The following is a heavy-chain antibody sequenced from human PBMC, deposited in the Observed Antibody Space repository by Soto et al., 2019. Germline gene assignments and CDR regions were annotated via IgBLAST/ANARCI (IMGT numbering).Heavy chain of an antibody. J-gene: IGHJ5*02. CDR3: ARERYTMAWGVITSRWLDP. CDR2: IYDSGNT. V-gene: IGHV4-59*01. CDR1: GGSISSYY. Sequence: QVELQESGPGLVKPSETLSLTCTVFGGSISSYYWSWIRQPPGKGLEWIGHIYDSGNTNYNPSLKSRVTISVDESKNQFSLKLSSVTAADTAVYYCARERYTMAWGVITSRWLDPWGQGTLVTVSS. D-gene: IGHD3-10*01.